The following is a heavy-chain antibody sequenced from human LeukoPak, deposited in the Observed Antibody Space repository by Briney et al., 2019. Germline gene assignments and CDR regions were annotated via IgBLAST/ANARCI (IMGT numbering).Heavy chain of an antibody. V-gene: IGHV3-23*01. Sequence: PGGSLRLSCAASGFTFSSYAMSWVRQAPGKGLEWVSAISGSGGSTYYADSVKGRFTISRDNSKNTLYLQMNSLRAEDTAVYYCAKEAYSSSWYLAITRQYNWFDPWGQGTLVTVSS. CDR3: AKEAYSSSWYLAITRQYNWFDP. J-gene: IGHJ5*02. D-gene: IGHD6-13*01. CDR2: ISGSGGST. CDR1: GFTFSSYA.